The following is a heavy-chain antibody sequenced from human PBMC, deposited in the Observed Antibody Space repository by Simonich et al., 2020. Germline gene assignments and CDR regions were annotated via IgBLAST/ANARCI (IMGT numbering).Heavy chain of an antibody. V-gene: IGHV3-23*01. CDR2: IRGSGGST. J-gene: IGHJ3*02. CDR3: AKDLGERITMIVVVIDAFDI. D-gene: IGHD3-22*01. CDR1: GFTFSSYA. Sequence: GGGLVQPGGSLRLSCAASGFTFSSYAMSWVRQAPGKGLEWVSAIRGSGGSTYYADSVKGRFTISRDNSKNTLYLQRNSLRAEDTAVYYCAKDLGERITMIVVVIDAFDIWGQGTMVTVSS.